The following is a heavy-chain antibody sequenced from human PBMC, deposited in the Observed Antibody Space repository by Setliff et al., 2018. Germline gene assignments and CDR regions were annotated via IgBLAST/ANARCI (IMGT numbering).Heavy chain of an antibody. Sequence: GASVKVSCKASGGTFSSYAISWVRQAPGQGLEWMGGIIPILGIANYAQKFQGRVTITAAKSTSTAYMELSSLRSEDTAVYYCARDSRNYYDSSGLYERNAFDIWGQGTMVTVSS. V-gene: IGHV1-69*10. CDR2: IIPILGIA. D-gene: IGHD3-22*01. CDR3: ARDSRNYYDSSGLYERNAFDI. J-gene: IGHJ3*02. CDR1: GGTFSSYA.